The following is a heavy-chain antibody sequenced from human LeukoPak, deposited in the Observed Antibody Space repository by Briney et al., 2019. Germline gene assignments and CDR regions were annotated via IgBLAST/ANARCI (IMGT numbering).Heavy chain of an antibody. Sequence: PSETLSLTCTVSGGSISSSSYYWGWIRQPPGKGLEWIGSIYYSGSTYYNPSLKSRVSISVDTSKNQFSLKLSSVTAADTAVYYCARLNYDFWSGPPLDYWGQGTLVTVSS. CDR2: IYYSGST. J-gene: IGHJ4*02. CDR1: GGSISSSSYY. CDR3: ARLNYDFWSGPPLDY. V-gene: IGHV4-39*01. D-gene: IGHD3-3*01.